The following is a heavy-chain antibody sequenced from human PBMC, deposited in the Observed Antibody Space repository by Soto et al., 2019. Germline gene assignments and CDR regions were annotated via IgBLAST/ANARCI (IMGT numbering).Heavy chain of an antibody. CDR3: ARDGLSHYDSSGYHYPLDY. CDR2: IAHTDSYT. CDR1: GYSFRNNW. J-gene: IGHJ4*02. D-gene: IGHD3-22*01. Sequence: GEYLKISCKGSGYSFRNNWITCVRQMPGKGLEWMGMIAHTDSYTSYSPSFQGHVSFSADTSINTAYLQWSSLRASDTAMYYCARDGLSHYDSSGYHYPLDYWGQGTSVTVSS. V-gene: IGHV5-10-1*01.